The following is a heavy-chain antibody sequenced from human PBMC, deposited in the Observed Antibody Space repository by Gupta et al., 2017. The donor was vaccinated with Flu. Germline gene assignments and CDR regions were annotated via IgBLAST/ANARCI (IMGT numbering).Heavy chain of an antibody. CDR2: IYTSGST. Sequence: QVQLQESGPGLVKPSQTLSLTCTVSGGSISSGSYHWSWIRQPAGKGLEWIGRIYTSGSTNYNPSLKSRVTISVDTSKNQFSLKLSSVTAADTAVYYCASRTWAGTRHYYYYGMDVWGQGTTVTVSS. V-gene: IGHV4-61*02. CDR3: ASRTWAGTRHYYYYGMDV. D-gene: IGHD6-19*01. J-gene: IGHJ6*02. CDR1: GGSISSGSYH.